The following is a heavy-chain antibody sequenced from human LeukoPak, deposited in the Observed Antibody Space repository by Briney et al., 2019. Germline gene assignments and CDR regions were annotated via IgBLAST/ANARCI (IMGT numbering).Heavy chain of an antibody. CDR2: IYFTGTT. D-gene: IGHD2-2*01. CDR1: GGSISNSSDL. Sequence: SETLSLTCTVSGGSISNSSDLWGWIRQPPGKGLEWIGSIYFTGTTYYNPSLKSRVTVSENTSKNQLSLRVTSVTATDTAVYYCARGVNFCSSSPCRGYYFESWGQGTLVTVSS. CDR3: ARGVNFCSSSPCRGYYFES. J-gene: IGHJ4*02. V-gene: IGHV4-39*07.